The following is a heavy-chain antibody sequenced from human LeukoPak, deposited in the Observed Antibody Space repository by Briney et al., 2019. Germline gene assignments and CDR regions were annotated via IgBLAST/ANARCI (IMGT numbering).Heavy chain of an antibody. J-gene: IGHJ4*02. D-gene: IGHD3-22*01. CDR2: INPSGGST. CDR1: GYTFTGYY. V-gene: IGHV1-46*01. CDR3: ARPPYYYDSSGYYSY. Sequence: ASVKVSCKASGYTFTGYYMHWVRQAPGQGLEWMGIINPSGGSTSYAQKFQGRVTMTRDMSTSTVYMELSSLRSEDTAVYYCARPPYYYDSSGYYSYWGQGTLVTVSS.